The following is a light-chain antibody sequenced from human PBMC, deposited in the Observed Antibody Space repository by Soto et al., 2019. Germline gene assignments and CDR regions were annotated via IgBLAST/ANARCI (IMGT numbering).Light chain of an antibody. CDR3: AGWDDSLHGLL. CDR2: RNN. Sequence: QSVLTQPPSASGTPGQRVTISCSGGSSNIGTNYVYWYQQLPGTAPKLLIYRNNLRPSGVPDRFSASKPGTSASLAISGLRSEYEGDYVCAGWDDSLHGLLFGAGTKLTVL. CDR1: SSNIGTNY. V-gene: IGLV1-47*01. J-gene: IGLJ1*01.